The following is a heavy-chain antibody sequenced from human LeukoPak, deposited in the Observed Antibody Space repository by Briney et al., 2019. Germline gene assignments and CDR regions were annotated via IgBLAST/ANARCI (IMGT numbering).Heavy chain of an antibody. CDR3: ARNNGMDV. V-gene: IGHV3-7*03. Sequence: GGSLRLSCAASGFALSSHWMTWVRQVPGRGPEWVANVNRXGSXTXHLDSVKGRFTISKDNAKNSLYLQMNSLRAEDTALYHCARNNGMDVWGQGTTVIVSS. CDR2: VNRXGSXT. J-gene: IGHJ6*02. CDR1: GFALSSHW.